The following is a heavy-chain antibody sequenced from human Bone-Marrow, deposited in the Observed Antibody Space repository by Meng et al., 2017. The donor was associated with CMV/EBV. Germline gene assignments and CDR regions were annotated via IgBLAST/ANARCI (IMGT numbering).Heavy chain of an antibody. CDR3: ARDVGPLDY. CDR1: GYTFTRNA. D-gene: IGHD2-15*01. CDR2: ISTYDGDK. Sequence: RVSCKASGYTFTRNAISWVRQAPGQGLEWMGWISTYDGDKNYAQKIQGRVTMTTDTSTSTAYLDLRDLTSDDTAVYYCARDVGPLDYWGQGTLDRLL. V-gene: IGHV1-18*01. J-gene: IGHJ4*02.